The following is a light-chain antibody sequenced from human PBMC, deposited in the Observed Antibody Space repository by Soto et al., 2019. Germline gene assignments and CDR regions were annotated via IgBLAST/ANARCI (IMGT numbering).Light chain of an antibody. CDR2: EGS. V-gene: IGLV2-23*01. Sequence: QSALTQPASVSGSPGQSITISCIGSSSDIGTYNLVSWYQHHPGKAPKLIIYEGSLRPSGISYRFSASKSGNTASLTISGPQAEDEADYHCCSYAGSDTWVFGGGTKVTVL. J-gene: IGLJ2*01. CDR1: SSDIGTYNL. CDR3: CSYAGSDTWV.